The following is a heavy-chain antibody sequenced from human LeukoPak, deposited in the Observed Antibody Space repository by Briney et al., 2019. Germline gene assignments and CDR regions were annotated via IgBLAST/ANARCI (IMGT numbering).Heavy chain of an antibody. Sequence: PGGSLRLSCAASGFTFSTYGMHWVRQAPGKGLELVAVISYDGDNKYFADSVKGRFTISRDNSKNTLYLQMNSLRAEDTAVYYCAKDRLLLARGVIDAFDIWGQGTMVTVSS. CDR2: ISYDGDNK. CDR3: AKDRLLLARGVIDAFDI. D-gene: IGHD3-10*01. J-gene: IGHJ3*02. CDR1: GFTFSTYG. V-gene: IGHV3-30*18.